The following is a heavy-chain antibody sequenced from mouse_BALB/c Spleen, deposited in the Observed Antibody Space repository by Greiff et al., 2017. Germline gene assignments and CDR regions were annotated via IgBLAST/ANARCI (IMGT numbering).Heavy chain of an antibody. J-gene: IGHJ2*01. CDR3: PRENRSYYCDD. V-gene: IGHV6-6*02. CDR1: GFTFSNYW. CDR2: IRLKSNNYAT. Sequence: EVHLVESGGGLVQPGGSMKLSCVASGFTFSNYWMNWVRLSPEKGLEWVAEIRLKSNNYATHYAESVKGRFTISRDDSKSSVYLQMNNLRAEDTGIYYCPRENRSYYCDDWGQGSTLTVSS. D-gene: IGHD2-14*01.